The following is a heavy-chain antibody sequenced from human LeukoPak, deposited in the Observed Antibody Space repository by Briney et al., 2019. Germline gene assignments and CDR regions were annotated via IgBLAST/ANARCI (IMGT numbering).Heavy chain of an antibody. CDR1: GLTFSSYA. V-gene: IGHV3-23*01. Sequence: GGSLRLSCAASGLTFSSYAMSWVRQAPGKGLECVSGISGRGDNTYYADSVKGRFTISRDNAKNSLYLQMNSLRAEDTAVYYCARGKTVTTLPSWFDPWGQGTLVTVSS. D-gene: IGHD4-17*01. CDR3: ARGKTVTTLPSWFDP. J-gene: IGHJ5*02. CDR2: ISGRGDNT.